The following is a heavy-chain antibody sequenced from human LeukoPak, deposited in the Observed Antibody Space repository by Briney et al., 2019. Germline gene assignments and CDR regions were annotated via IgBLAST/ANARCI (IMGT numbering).Heavy chain of an antibody. V-gene: IGHV3-48*03. CDR1: GFTFSSYE. D-gene: IGHD4-11*01. J-gene: IGHJ4*02. CDR2: ISSSGSTI. CDR3: AREKVTYSFFDY. Sequence: GGSLRLSCAASGFTFSSYEMNWVRQAPGKGLEWVSYISSSGSTIYYADSVKGRFTISRDNAKNSLYLQMNSLRAEDTAVYYCAREKVTYSFFDYWGREPWSPSPQ.